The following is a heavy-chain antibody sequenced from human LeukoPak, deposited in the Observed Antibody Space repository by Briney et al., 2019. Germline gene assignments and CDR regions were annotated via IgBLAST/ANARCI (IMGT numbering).Heavy chain of an antibody. V-gene: IGHV4-30-2*01. J-gene: IGHJ3*02. CDR2: IYHSGST. CDR1: GGSISSGGYS. CDR3: AREGRRTDAFDI. Sequence: KPSETLSLTCAVSGGSISSGGYSWSWIRQPPGKGLEWIGYIYHSGSTYYNPSLKSRVTISVDRSKNQFSLKLSSVTAADTAVYYCAREGRRTDAFDIWGQGTMVTVSS.